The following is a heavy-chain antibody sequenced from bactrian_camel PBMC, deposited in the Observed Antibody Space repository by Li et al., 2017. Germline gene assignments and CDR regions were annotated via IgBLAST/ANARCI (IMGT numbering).Heavy chain of an antibody. CDR1: GFTESTYS. J-gene: IGHJ4*01. D-gene: IGHD5*01. Sequence: HVQLVESGGGSVQSGGSLTLSCAVSGFTESTYSLAWFRQRPGKEREGVAGIDSDQSISYAASAQGRFTVSRDNAKNTLYLQMNSLEPEDTAMYYCAARYGTRLVLEASQYTLWGQGTQVTVS. CDR3: AARYGTRLVLEASQYTL. CDR2: IDSDQSI. V-gene: IGHV3S55*01.